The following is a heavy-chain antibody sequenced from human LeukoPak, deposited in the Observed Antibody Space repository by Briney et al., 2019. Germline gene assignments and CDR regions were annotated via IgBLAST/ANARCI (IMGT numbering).Heavy chain of an antibody. J-gene: IGHJ4*02. Sequence: PVGSLRLSSALSGFTFSSYAMNSVRHDPGDGLEWVSVISGSGAGTYYADSVKGRFTISRDNSKNTLYLQMNSLRAEDTAVYYCAKMVREFYTISYYFDYWGQGTLVTVSS. CDR3: AKMVREFYTISYYFDY. CDR1: GFTFSSYA. CDR2: ISGSGAGT. D-gene: IGHD2-8*01. V-gene: IGHV3-23*01.